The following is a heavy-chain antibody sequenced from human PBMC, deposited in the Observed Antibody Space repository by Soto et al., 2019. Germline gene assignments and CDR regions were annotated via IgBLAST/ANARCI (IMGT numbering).Heavy chain of an antibody. CDR3: ARDRIFSDYSNFVPEPNWLAP. J-gene: IGHJ5*02. D-gene: IGHD4-4*01. CDR2: IWYDGSNK. Sequence: PGGSLRLACAASGFTFSSYGMHWVRQAPGKGLEWVAVIWYDGSNKYYADSVKGRFTISRDNSKNTLYLQMNSLRAEDTAVYYCARDRIFSDYSNFVPEPNWLAPWGQGTLVTVSS. V-gene: IGHV3-33*01. CDR1: GFTFSSYG.